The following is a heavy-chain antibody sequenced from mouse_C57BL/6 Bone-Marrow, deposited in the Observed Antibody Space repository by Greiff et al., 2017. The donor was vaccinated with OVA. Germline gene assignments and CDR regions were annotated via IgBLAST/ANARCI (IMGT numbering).Heavy chain of an antibody. CDR2: IYPGDGDT. Sequence: QVQLQQSGPELVKPGASVKISCKASGYAFSSSWMNWVKQRPGKGLEWIGRIYPGDGDTNYNGKFKGKATLTADKSSSTAYMQLSSLTSEDSAVYFCATIYYDYDWYFDVWGTGTTGTVSS. V-gene: IGHV1-82*01. D-gene: IGHD2-4*01. CDR3: ATIYYDYDWYFDV. CDR1: GYAFSSSW. J-gene: IGHJ1*03.